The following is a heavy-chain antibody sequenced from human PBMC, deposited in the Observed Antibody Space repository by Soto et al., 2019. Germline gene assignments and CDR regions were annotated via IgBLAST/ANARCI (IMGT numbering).Heavy chain of an antibody. D-gene: IGHD3-22*01. J-gene: IGHJ3*02. CDR2: INPSGGST. V-gene: IGHV1-46*01. CDR1: GYTFTSYY. Sequence: VASVKVSCKASGYTFTSYYMHWVRQAPGQGLEWMGIINPSGGSTSYAQKFQGRVTMTRDTSTSTVYMELSSLRSEDTAVYYCARDHYDSSGYYYANDAFDIWGQGTMVTVSS. CDR3: ARDHYDSSGYYYANDAFDI.